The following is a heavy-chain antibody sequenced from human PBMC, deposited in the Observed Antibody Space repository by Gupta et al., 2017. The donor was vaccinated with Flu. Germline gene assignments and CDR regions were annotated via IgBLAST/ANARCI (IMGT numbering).Heavy chain of an antibody. CDR3: TTGFGLVNVILES. V-gene: IGHV3-15*01. Sequence: EVQLVESGGGLVKPGGSLRLSCAASGFTFSNAWMTWVRQAPGKGLEWVGHIKTETEGGTTDYAAPVKGRFNILRDDSKDTVFLQMNGLKTEDTAVYYCTTGFGLVNVILESWGQGTLVTVSS. CDR2: IKTETEGGTT. D-gene: IGHD3-10*01. J-gene: IGHJ4*02. CDR1: GFTFSNAW.